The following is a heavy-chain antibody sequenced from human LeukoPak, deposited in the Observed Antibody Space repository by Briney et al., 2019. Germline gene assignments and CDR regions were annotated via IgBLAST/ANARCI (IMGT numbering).Heavy chain of an antibody. CDR2: INPRGGST. Sequence: GASVKVSCKASGYIFTNYFLYWVRQAPGQGLEWMGLINPRGGSTRYAQKFQGRVTMTRDTSTSTVYMELSSLRSEDTAVYYCARGVHKFYHDSSDYQPYAFDFWGQGTMVTISS. J-gene: IGHJ3*01. CDR3: ARGVHKFYHDSSDYQPYAFDF. D-gene: IGHD3-22*01. CDR1: GYIFTNYF. V-gene: IGHV1-46*01.